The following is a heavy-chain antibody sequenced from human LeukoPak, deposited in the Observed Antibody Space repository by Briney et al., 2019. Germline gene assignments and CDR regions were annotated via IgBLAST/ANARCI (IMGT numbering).Heavy chain of an antibody. CDR1: GDSISSYY. D-gene: IGHD3-10*01. Sequence: SETLSLTCTVSGDSISSYYWGWIRQPPGKGLEWIGSIYHSGSTYYNPPLKSRVTISVDTSKNQFSLKLSSVTAADTAVYYCARGGEYYYGSGSYIPHDYWGQGTLVTVSS. V-gene: IGHV4-38-2*02. CDR3: ARGGEYYYGSGSYIPHDY. J-gene: IGHJ4*02. CDR2: IYHSGST.